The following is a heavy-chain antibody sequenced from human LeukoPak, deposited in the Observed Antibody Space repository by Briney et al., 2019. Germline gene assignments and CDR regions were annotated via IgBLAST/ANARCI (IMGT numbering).Heavy chain of an antibody. CDR3: ARAHVGAGLAFDI. V-gene: IGHV3-13*01. D-gene: IGHD1-26*01. CDR2: ISIGGDT. CDR1: GFIFSNYD. J-gene: IGHJ3*02. Sequence: PGGSLRLSCAVSGFIFSNYDMHWVRRGTGKGLEWVSAISIGGDTYYPGSVKGRFSISRENAKNSFYLQMNSLRVEDTALYYCARAHVGAGLAFDIWGQGTMVTVSS.